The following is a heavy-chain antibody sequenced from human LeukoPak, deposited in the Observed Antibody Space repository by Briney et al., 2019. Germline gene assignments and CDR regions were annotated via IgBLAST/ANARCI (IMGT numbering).Heavy chain of an antibody. CDR2: ISGSGGST. D-gene: IGHD4-23*01. V-gene: IGHV3-23*01. Sequence: GGSLRLSCAASGFTFSSYAMSWVRQAPGKGLEWVSAISGSGGSTYYADSVKGRFTISRDNSKNTLYLQMNSLRAEDTAVYYCAKDLPPDYGGSSGAFDIWGQGTMVTVSS. CDR3: AKDLPPDYGGSSGAFDI. J-gene: IGHJ3*02. CDR1: GFTFSSYA.